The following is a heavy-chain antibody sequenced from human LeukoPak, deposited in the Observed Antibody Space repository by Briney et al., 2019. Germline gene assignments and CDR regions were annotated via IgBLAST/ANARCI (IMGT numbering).Heavy chain of an antibody. V-gene: IGHV4-39*07. Sequence: PSETLSLTCTVSGGSISSYYWGWIRQPPGKGLEWIGSIYYSGSTYYNPSLKSRVTISVDTSKNQFSLKLSSVTAADTAVYYCARDILTGYLDWGQGTLVTVSS. CDR3: ARDILTGYLD. CDR1: GGSISSYY. D-gene: IGHD3-9*01. J-gene: IGHJ4*02. CDR2: IYYSGST.